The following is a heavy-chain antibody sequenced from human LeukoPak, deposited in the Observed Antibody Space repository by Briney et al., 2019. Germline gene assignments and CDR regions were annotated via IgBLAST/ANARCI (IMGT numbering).Heavy chain of an antibody. D-gene: IGHD4-17*01. J-gene: IGHJ4*02. CDR3: ARDLYGDYDLDY. CDR2: INSDGSST. V-gene: IGHV3-74*01. CDR1: GLTFSSYW. Sequence: PGGSLRLSCAAPGLTFSSYWMHWVRQAPGKGLVWVSRINSDGSSTSYADSVKGRFTISRDNAKSTLYLQMNSLRAEDTAVYYCARDLYGDYDLDYWGQGTLVTVSS.